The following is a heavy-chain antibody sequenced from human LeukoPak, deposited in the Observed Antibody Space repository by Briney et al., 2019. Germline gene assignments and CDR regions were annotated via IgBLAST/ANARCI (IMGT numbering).Heavy chain of an antibody. V-gene: IGHV4-59*01. J-gene: IGHJ4*02. CDR2: IYYSGST. D-gene: IGHD4-17*01. Sequence: SETLSLTCTVSGGSISSYYWSWIRQPPGKGLEWIGYIYYSGSTNYNPSLKSRVTISVDTSKNQFSLKLSSVTAADTAVYYCARALGVGDYVGFDYWGQGTLVTVSS. CDR3: ARALGVGDYVGFDY. CDR1: GGSISSYY.